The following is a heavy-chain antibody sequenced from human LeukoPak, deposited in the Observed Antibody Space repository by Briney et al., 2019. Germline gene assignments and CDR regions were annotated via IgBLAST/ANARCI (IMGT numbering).Heavy chain of an antibody. CDR3: ARDGAEQEYFDY. CDR1: GFTSTNYA. CDR2: LIGSSGST. V-gene: IGHV3-23*01. D-gene: IGHD1-14*01. J-gene: IGHJ4*02. Sequence: GGSLRLSCAASGFTSTNYAMNWVRQAPGKGLEWVSVLIGSSGSTDYADSVKGRFTISRDNSKNTLYLQMNSLRAEDTAVYHCARDGAEQEYFDYWGQGTLVTVSS.